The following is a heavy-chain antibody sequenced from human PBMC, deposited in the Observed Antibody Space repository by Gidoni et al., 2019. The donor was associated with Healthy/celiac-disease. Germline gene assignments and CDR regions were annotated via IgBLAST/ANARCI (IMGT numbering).Heavy chain of an antibody. CDR3: TRRSMNSGSYPLYYFDY. D-gene: IGHD1-26*01. CDR2: IKSKTDGGTT. V-gene: IGHV3-15*01. CDR1: GFTFSNAW. J-gene: IGHJ4*02. Sequence: EVQLVESGGGLVQPGGSLRLSCAASGFTFSNAWMSWVRQAPGKGLEWVGRIKSKTDGGTTDYAAPVKGRFTISRDDSKNTLYLQMNSLKTEDTAVYYCTRRSMNSGSYPLYYFDYWGQGTLVTVSS.